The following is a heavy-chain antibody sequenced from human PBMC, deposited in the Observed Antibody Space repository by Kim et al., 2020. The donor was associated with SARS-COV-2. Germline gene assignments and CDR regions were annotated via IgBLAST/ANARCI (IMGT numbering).Heavy chain of an antibody. J-gene: IGHJ4*02. CDR2: IYYSGST. V-gene: IGHV4-59*13. CDR3: ARSTYSSSWYRGYYFDY. Sequence: SETLSLTCTVSGGSISSYYWSWIRQPPGKGLEWIGYIYYSGSTNYNPSLKSRVTISVDTSKNQFSLKLSSVTAADTAVYYCARSTYSSSWYRGYYFDYWGQGTLVTVSS. CDR1: GGSISSYY. D-gene: IGHD6-13*01.